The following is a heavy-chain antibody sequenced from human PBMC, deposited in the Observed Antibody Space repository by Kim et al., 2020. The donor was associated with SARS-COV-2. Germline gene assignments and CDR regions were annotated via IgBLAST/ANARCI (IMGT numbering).Heavy chain of an antibody. CDR3: ARARMYYDILTGYSPLNWFDP. Sequence: SETLSLTCAVYGGSFSGYYWSWIRQPPGKGLEWIGEINHSGSTNYNPSLKSRVTISVDTSKNQFSLKLSSVTAADTAVYYCARARMYYDILTGYSPLNWFDPWGQGTLVTVSS. CDR2: INHSGST. J-gene: IGHJ5*02. D-gene: IGHD3-9*01. CDR1: GGSFSGYY. V-gene: IGHV4-34*01.